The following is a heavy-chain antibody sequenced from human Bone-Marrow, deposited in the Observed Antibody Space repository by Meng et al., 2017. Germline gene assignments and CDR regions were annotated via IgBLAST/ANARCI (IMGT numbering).Heavy chain of an antibody. CDR2: MNPNSGGT. CDR1: GYTFTDYY. D-gene: IGHD6-13*01. Sequence: ASVKVSCKASGYTFTDYYMHWVRQAPGQGLEWMGWMNPNSGGTSYAQNFQGRVTMTRDTSISKAYMEVSSLRSDDTAVYYCARGFSIAVPGNWFDPWGQGTLVTVSS. J-gene: IGHJ5*02. CDR3: ARGFSIAVPGNWFDP. V-gene: IGHV1-2*02.